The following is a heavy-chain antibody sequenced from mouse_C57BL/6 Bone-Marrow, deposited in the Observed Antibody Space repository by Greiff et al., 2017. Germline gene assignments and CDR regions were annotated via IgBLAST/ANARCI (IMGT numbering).Heavy chain of an antibody. CDR1: GYTFTDYY. J-gene: IGHJ4*01. Sequence: EVQLQQSGPELVKPGASVKISCKASGYTFTDYYMNWVKQSHGKSLEWIGDINPNNGGTSYNQKFKGKATLTVDKSSSTAYMELRSLTSEDSAVYYCAQFITTVVGGLYYAMDYWGQGTSVTVSS. V-gene: IGHV1-26*01. D-gene: IGHD1-1*01. CDR3: AQFITTVVGGLYYAMDY. CDR2: INPNNGGT.